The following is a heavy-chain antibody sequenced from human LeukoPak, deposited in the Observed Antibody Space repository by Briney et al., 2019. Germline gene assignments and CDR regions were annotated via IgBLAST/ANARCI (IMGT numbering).Heavy chain of an antibody. V-gene: IGHV3-23*01. CDR2: ISGSGGST. J-gene: IGHJ4*02. Sequence: GGTLRLSCAASGFTFSSYGMSWVRQAPGKGLEWVSAISGSGGSTYYADSVKGRFTISRDNSKNTLYLQMNSLRAEDTAVYYCARDLGYYGSGSYSFSRGAVGEWGQGTLVTVSS. CDR3: ARDLGYYGSGSYSFSRGAVGE. D-gene: IGHD3-10*01. CDR1: GFTFSSYG.